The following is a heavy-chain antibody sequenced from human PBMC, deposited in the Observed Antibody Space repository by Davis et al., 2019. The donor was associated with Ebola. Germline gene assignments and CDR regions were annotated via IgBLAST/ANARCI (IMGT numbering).Heavy chain of an antibody. CDR3: TANDYGDYGVDY. Sequence: AGSLRLSCAASAFTFSGSAMHWVRQAPGKGLEWVGRIRSKANSYATAYAASVKGRFTISRDDSKNTAYLQMNSLKTEDTAVYYCTANDYGDYGVDYWGQGTLVTVSS. D-gene: IGHD4-17*01. V-gene: IGHV3-73*01. J-gene: IGHJ4*02. CDR1: AFTFSGSA. CDR2: IRSKANSYAT.